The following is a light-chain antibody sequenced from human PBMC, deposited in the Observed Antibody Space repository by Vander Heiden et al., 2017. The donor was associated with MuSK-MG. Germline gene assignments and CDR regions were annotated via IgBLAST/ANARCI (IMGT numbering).Light chain of an antibody. Sequence: DIVLTQSPGTLSLSPGERATLSCKASQSFSSSYLAWYQQKPGQAPRLLIYGASSRATGIPDRFSGSGSGTDFTLTISRLEPEDFAVYYCQQYGSSRFTFGGGTKVEIK. CDR2: GAS. V-gene: IGKV3-20*01. CDR3: QQYGSSRFT. CDR1: QSFSSSY. J-gene: IGKJ4*01.